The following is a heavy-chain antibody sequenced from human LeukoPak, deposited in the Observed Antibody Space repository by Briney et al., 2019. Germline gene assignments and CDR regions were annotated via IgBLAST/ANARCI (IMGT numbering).Heavy chain of an antibody. CDR2: INNEGTGT. CDR1: GFTFSSSW. D-gene: IGHD3-10*01. J-gene: IGHJ4*02. CDR3: VRDWFGEFL. V-gene: IGHV3-74*01. Sequence: GGSLRLSCAASGFTFSSSWMSWVRQAPGKGLVWISRINNEGTGTIYADFVKGRFTISRDNAENTLYLQMNSLRAEDTGVYYCVRDWFGEFLWGQGTQVTVSS.